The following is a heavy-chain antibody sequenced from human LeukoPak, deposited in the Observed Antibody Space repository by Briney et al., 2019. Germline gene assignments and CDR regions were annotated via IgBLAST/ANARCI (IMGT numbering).Heavy chain of an antibody. CDR3: ARAPSYGDDQAGASDI. V-gene: IGHV4-4*07. D-gene: IGHD4-17*01. Sequence: SETLSLTCTVSGVSISSYFWSWIRQPAGKGLEWIGRIYASGSTNYNPSLKSRVTMSVDTSKNQFSLKLSSVTAADTAVYYCARAPSYGDDQAGASDIWGQGTMVTVSS. CDR2: IYASGST. CDR1: GVSISSYF. J-gene: IGHJ3*02.